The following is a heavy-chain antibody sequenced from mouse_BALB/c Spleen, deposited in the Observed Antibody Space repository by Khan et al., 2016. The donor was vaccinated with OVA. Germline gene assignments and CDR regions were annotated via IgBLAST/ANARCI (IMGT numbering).Heavy chain of an antibody. CDR1: GYTFTSYD. CDR3: ARRRGSMAY. J-gene: IGHJ4*01. V-gene: IGHV1S56*01. Sequence: QVQLQQSGAEVVKSGASVKLSCKASGYTFTSYDLNWVRQRPEQGLEWIGWIFPGDGTTKYNEKFKGKATLTTDKSSSTAYIQLSRLTSEDSAVYFCARRRGSMAYWGQGTSVTVSS. CDR2: IFPGDGTT.